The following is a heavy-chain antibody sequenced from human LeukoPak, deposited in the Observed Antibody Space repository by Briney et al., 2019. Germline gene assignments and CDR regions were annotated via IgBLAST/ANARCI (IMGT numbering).Heavy chain of an antibody. CDR2: IYYSGST. V-gene: IGHV4-31*03. J-gene: IGHJ4*02. Sequence: SQTLSLTCTVSGGSISSGGYYWSWIRQHPGKGLEWIGYIYYSGSTNYNPSLKSRVTISVDTSKNQFSLKLSSVTAADTAVYYCARGAAMVEYFDYWGQGTLVTVSS. D-gene: IGHD4/OR15-4a*01. CDR1: GGSISSGGYY. CDR3: ARGAAMVEYFDY.